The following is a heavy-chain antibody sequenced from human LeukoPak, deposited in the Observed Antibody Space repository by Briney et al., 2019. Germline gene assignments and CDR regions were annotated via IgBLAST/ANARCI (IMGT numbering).Heavy chain of an antibody. D-gene: IGHD1-26*01. J-gene: IGHJ6*03. CDR1: GFTFTSYA. Sequence: GGSLRLSCAASGFTFTSYAMSWVRQAPGKGPEWVSAISGSDGSTFYADSVKGRFTVSRDNFKNTLYLQMNSLRAEDTAVYYCAKGGGAAFYYYMDVWGKGTTVTVSS. V-gene: IGHV3-23*01. CDR3: AKGGGAAFYYYMDV. CDR2: ISGSDGST.